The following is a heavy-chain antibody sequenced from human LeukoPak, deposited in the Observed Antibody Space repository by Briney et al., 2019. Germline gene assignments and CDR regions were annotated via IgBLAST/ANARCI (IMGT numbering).Heavy chain of an antibody. J-gene: IGHJ3*02. Sequence: GGSLRLSCAASGFSFSGYAMSWVRQAPGKGLEWVSAISGGGGSTYYADSVKGRFTISRDNSKNTLYLQMNSLRAGDTAVYYCAKDRVWENDAFDIWGQGTTVTVSS. CDR2: ISGGGGST. CDR3: AKDRVWENDAFDI. V-gene: IGHV3-23*01. D-gene: IGHD1-26*01. CDR1: GFSFSGYA.